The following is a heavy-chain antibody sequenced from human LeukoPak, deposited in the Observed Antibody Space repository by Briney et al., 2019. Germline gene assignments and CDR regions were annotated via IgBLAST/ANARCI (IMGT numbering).Heavy chain of an antibody. Sequence: PGGSLRLSCAASGFTFSDYWMHWVRQAPGKGLVWVSRISSDGSRVTYADSVKGRFTISRDNAKNTLYLQMNSLRAEDTAVYYCARGRKYTSGYRVTELGSGYSDYWGQGTLVTVSS. CDR3: ARGRKYTSGYRVTELGSGYSDY. CDR1: GFTFSDYW. D-gene: IGHD5-18*01. V-gene: IGHV3-74*01. J-gene: IGHJ4*02. CDR2: ISSDGSRV.